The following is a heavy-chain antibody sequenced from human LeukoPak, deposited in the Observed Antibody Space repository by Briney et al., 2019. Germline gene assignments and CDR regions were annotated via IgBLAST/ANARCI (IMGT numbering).Heavy chain of an antibody. CDR3: ARERHGSTSSEFDY. CDR2: IYHSGST. J-gene: IGHJ4*02. D-gene: IGHD2-2*01. V-gene: IGHV4-38-2*02. Sequence: SETLSLTCTVSGYSISSGYYWGWIRQPPGKGLEWIGSIYHSGSTYNNPSLKSRVTISVDTSKNQFSLKLSSVTAADTAVYYCARERHGSTSSEFDYWGQGTLVTVSS. CDR1: GYSISSGYY.